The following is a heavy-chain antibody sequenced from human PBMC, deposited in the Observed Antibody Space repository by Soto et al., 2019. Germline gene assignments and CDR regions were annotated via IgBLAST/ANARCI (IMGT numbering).Heavy chain of an antibody. V-gene: IGHV3-33*01. CDR3: ARDQSQGQMLLPYFDY. CDR1: GFSFSSYG. J-gene: IGHJ4*02. Sequence: GGSLRLSCAASGFSFSSYGMHWVRQAPGKGLEWVAVIWYDGSNKYYADSVRGRFTISRDNARDSLHLQMNSLRAGDTGVYFCARDQSQGQMLLPYFDYWGQGTQVTVSS. D-gene: IGHD3-10*02. CDR2: IWYDGSNK.